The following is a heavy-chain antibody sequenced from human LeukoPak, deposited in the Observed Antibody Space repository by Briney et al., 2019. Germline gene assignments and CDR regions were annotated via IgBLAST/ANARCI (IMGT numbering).Heavy chain of an antibody. CDR2: IYSGGST. D-gene: IGHD3-22*01. CDR3: ARDGSHAITMTNSDAFDI. Sequence: GGSLRLSCAASGFTVSSNYMSWVRQAPGKGLGWVSVIYSGGSTYYADSVKGRFTISRDNSKNTLYLQMNSLRAEDTAVYYCARDGSHAITMTNSDAFDIWGQGTMVTVSS. J-gene: IGHJ3*02. V-gene: IGHV3-66*01. CDR1: GFTVSSNY.